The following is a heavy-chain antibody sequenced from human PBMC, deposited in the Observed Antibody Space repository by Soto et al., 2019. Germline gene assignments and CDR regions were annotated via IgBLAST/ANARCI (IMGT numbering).Heavy chain of an antibody. CDR3: ATSRIIMIRGVFYYGLDV. CDR2: VNPISGNT. V-gene: IGHV1-8*01. CDR1: GYSFTKYD. J-gene: IGHJ6*02. Sequence: QEQLEQSGAEVKKPGASVKVSCKASGYSFTKYDFNWVRQATGQGLEWLGWVNPISGNTENAQNFQGRVTLTVHTSPSTAFMELSSLRSGDTAIYYCATSRIIMIRGVFYYGLDVWGHGTTVSVPS. D-gene: IGHD3-10*01.